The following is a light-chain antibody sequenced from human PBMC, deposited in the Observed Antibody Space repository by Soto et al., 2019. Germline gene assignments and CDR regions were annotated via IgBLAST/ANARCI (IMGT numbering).Light chain of an antibody. CDR3: QQYNSWSIT. J-gene: IGKJ5*01. CDR2: DAS. Sequence: IVMTQSPATLSVSPGERATLSYRASQSITSNLAWYQQKPGQGPRLLIYDASTRATGIPARFSGSGSGTEFTLTISSLQSEDFAVYYCQQYNSWSITFGQGTRLEIK. CDR1: QSITSN. V-gene: IGKV3-15*01.